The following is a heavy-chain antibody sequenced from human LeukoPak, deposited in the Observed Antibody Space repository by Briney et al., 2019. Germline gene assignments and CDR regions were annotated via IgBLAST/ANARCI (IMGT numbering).Heavy chain of an antibody. V-gene: IGHV1-2*02. CDR1: GYTLSDYY. CDR3: TREDY. Sequence: ASVKVSCKASGYTLSDYYIHWVRQAPGQGLEWMGWTNPNTGGATYAQKFQGRVTMTRDTSISTAYMELSSLRSDDTAVYYCTREDYWGQGTLVTVSS. J-gene: IGHJ4*02. CDR2: TNPNTGGA.